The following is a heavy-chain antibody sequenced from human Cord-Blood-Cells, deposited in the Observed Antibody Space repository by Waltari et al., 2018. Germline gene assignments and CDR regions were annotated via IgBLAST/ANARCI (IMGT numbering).Heavy chain of an antibody. V-gene: IGHV1-2*04. CDR1: GYTFTGYY. J-gene: IGHJ1*01. Sequence: QVQLVQSGAEVKKPGASVKVSCKASGYTFTGYYMHWVRQAPGQGLEWMGWYNPNSGGTNYAQKFQGWGTMTRDTSISTAYMELSRLRSDDTAVYYCATIAAAGAEYFQHWGQGTLVTVSS. D-gene: IGHD6-13*01. CDR3: ATIAAAGAEYFQH. CDR2: YNPNSGGT.